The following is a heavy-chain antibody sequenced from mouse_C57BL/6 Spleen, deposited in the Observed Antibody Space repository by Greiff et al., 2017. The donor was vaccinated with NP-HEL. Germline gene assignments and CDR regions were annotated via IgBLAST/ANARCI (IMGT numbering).Heavy chain of an antibody. J-gene: IGHJ3*01. D-gene: IGHD2-5*01. CDR2: IDPSDSET. V-gene: IGHV1-52*01. Sequence: QVQLQQPGAELVRPGSSVKLSCKASGYTFTSYWMHWVKQRPIQGLEWIGNIDPSDSETHYNQKFKDKATLTVDKSSSTAYMQLSSLTSEDSAVYYCARGYSNYEGWFAYWGQGTLVTVSA. CDR3: ARGYSNYEGWFAY. CDR1: GYTFTSYW.